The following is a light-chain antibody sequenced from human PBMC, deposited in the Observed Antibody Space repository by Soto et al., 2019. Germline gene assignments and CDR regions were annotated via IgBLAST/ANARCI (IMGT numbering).Light chain of an antibody. CDR1: ETISSW. Sequence: DIQMTQSPSTLSASVGDRVTITCRASETISSWLAWYRQKPGKAPELLIYDASTLESGVPSRFSGSGSGTEFTLTISSLQPNDLSTYYSHQYYTYPWTFGQGTKVEVK. V-gene: IGKV1-5*01. CDR2: DAS. CDR3: HQYYTYPWT. J-gene: IGKJ1*01.